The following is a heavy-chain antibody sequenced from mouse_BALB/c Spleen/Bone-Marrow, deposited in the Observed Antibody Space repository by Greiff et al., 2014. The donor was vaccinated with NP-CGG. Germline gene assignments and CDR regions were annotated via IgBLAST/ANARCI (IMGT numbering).Heavy chain of an antibody. J-gene: IGHJ4*01. Sequence: VQLQQSGAELVKPGASVKLSCIASGFNIKDTYMHWVKQRPEQGLEWIGRIDPANGNTKYDPKFQGKATITADTSSNTAYLQLSSLTSEDAAVYCCARWLRRYYAMDYWGQGTSVTVSS. CDR1: GFNIKDTY. CDR3: ARWLRRYYAMDY. V-gene: IGHV14-3*02. CDR2: IDPANGNT. D-gene: IGHD2-2*01.